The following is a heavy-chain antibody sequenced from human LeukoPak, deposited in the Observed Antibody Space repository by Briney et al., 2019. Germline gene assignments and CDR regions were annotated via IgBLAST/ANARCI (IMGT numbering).Heavy chain of an antibody. V-gene: IGHV3-7*03. D-gene: IGHD1-26*01. J-gene: IGHJ4*02. Sequence: GGPLKLSCAASGFTFSSFWMSWVRQAPGKGLEWVANIKQEGSEKYYVNSVKGRFTISRDDAKSSLYLQMNSLRAEDTAAYYCTRSRSWDFFDFWGQGTLVTVSS. CDR1: GFTFSSFW. CDR3: TRSRSWDFFDF. CDR2: IKQEGSEK.